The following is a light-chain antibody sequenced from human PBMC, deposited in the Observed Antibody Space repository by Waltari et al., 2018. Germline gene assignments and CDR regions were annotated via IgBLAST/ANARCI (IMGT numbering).Light chain of an antibody. CDR2: DVN. J-gene: IGLJ3*02. Sequence: QSVLTQPPSVSAAPGQKVTISCSGGSTNIGNNFVSWYQQLPGTAPKLLIYDVNKRPSGIPDRFAGSTSGTSATPGITGLQTGDEADYYCGTWDTSLSAGVFGGGTKLTVL. CDR3: GTWDTSLSAGV. V-gene: IGLV1-51*01. CDR1: STNIGNNF.